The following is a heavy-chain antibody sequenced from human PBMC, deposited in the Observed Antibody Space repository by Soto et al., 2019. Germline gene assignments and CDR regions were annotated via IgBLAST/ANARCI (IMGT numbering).Heavy chain of an antibody. D-gene: IGHD2-2*01. Sequence: ASVKVSCKTSGYIFTAYGLAWLRQAPGQPLEWLGWISLYSDGTNYAQKFQGRVSMTTDTSTTTAYMELRSLRSDDTAVYYCARVVPGAEAWFGPWGQGTLVTVSS. CDR1: GYIFTAYG. CDR2: ISLYSDGT. CDR3: ARVVPGAEAWFGP. J-gene: IGHJ5*02. V-gene: IGHV1-18*01.